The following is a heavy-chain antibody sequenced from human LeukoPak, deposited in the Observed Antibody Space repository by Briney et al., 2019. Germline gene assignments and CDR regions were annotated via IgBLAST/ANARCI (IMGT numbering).Heavy chain of an antibody. CDR3: ARDPTPVVVPAAILFDY. J-gene: IGHJ4*02. CDR1: GYTFTGYY. Sequence: ASVKVSCKASGYTFTGYYMHWVRQAPGQGLEWMGIINPSGGSTSYAQKFQGRVTMTRDTSTSTVYMELSSLRSEDTAVYYCARDPTPVVVPAAILFDYWGQGTLVTVSS. V-gene: IGHV1-46*01. CDR2: INPSGGST. D-gene: IGHD2-2*01.